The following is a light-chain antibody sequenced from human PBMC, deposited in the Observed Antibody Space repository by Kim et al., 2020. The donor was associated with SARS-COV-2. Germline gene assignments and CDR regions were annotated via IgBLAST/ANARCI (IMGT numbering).Light chain of an antibody. CDR1: GSNIGSNP. V-gene: IGLV1-44*01. CDR3: ASWDDNLNSPV. J-gene: IGLJ3*02. CDR2: TNN. Sequence: GQRGTMSCSGSGSNIGSNPVNWFQQLPGAAPKLLIHTNNRRPSGVPDRFSGSKSDTSASLAMSDLQSDDEADYFCASWDDNLNSPVFGGGTKVTVL.